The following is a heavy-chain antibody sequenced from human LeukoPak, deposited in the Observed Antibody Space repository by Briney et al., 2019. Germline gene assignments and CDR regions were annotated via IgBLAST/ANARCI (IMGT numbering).Heavy chain of an antibody. CDR2: IYPGDSDT. CDR1: GYSFTSYW. D-gene: IGHD2-21*02. Sequence: GESLKISCKGSGYSFTSYWIGWVRQMPGKGLEWMGIIYPGDSDTRYSPSFQGQVTISADKSISTAYLQWSSLKASDTAMYYCARKRSYCGGDCHSVDGWFDPWGQGTLVTVSS. V-gene: IGHV5-51*01. J-gene: IGHJ5*02. CDR3: ARKRSYCGGDCHSVDGWFDP.